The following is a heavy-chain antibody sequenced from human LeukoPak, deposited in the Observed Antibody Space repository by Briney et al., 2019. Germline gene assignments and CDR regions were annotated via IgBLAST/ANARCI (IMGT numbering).Heavy chain of an antibody. CDR3: ARGDCITTSCFNPYYFDY. CDR2: IYQSGST. Sequence: PSETLSLTCAVSGGSISSGGYSWRWIRQPPGKGLGWIGYIYQSGSTYYNPSLKSRVTISVDRSKNQFSLKLNSVTAADTAVYYCARGDCITTSCFNPYYFDYWGQGTLVTVSS. D-gene: IGHD2-2*01. J-gene: IGHJ4*02. V-gene: IGHV4-30-2*01. CDR1: GGSISSGGYS.